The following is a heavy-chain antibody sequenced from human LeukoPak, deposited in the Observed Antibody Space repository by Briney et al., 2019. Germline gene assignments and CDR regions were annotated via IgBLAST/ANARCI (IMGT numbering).Heavy chain of an antibody. J-gene: IGHJ3*02. Sequence: SVKVSCKASGGTFTSYAISWVRQAPGQGLEWMGGIIPIFGTANYAQKFQGRVTITSDESTSTAYMELSSLRSEDTAVYYCARDPSLYDSSGYYYLGAFDIWGQGTMVTVSS. CDR2: IIPIFGTA. V-gene: IGHV1-69*13. CDR1: GGTFTSYA. CDR3: ARDPSLYDSSGYYYLGAFDI. D-gene: IGHD3-22*01.